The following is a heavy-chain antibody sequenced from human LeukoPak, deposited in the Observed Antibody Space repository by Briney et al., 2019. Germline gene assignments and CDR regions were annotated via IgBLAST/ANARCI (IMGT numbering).Heavy chain of an antibody. V-gene: IGHV3-30-3*01. Sequence: GGSLRLSCAASGFTFSSYAMHWVRQAPGKGLEWVAVMSYDGSNKYYADSVKGRFTISRDNSKNRLYLQMNSLRAEETAVYYCARAGCSSTSCYAGIDYWGQGTLVTVSS. CDR1: GFTFSSYA. D-gene: IGHD2-2*01. CDR2: MSYDGSNK. CDR3: ARAGCSSTSCYAGIDY. J-gene: IGHJ4*02.